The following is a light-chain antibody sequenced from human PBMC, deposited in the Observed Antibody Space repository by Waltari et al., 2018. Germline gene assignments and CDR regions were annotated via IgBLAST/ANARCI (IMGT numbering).Light chain of an antibody. V-gene: IGKV3-20*01. CDR3: QKYGTLPAT. CDR1: QCVSRW. J-gene: IGKJ1*01. CDR2: GAS. Sequence: EIVLTQSPGTLSLSPGERATLSCRASQCVSRWLAWYQQKPGQAPRLLIYGASSRATGIPDRFSGSGSGTDFSLTISRLEPEDFAVYYCQKYGTLPATFGQGTKVEIK.